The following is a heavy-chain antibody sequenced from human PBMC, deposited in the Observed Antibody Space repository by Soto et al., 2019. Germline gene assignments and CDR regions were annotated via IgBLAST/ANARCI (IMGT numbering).Heavy chain of an antibody. CDR2: ISVHNGNT. D-gene: IGHD7-27*01. V-gene: IGHV1-18*01. Sequence: GASVKVSCKTSGYTFNSYGISWVRQAPGQGLEWMGWISVHNGNTNYAQKFQGRVTMTTDTATSTGYMELRSLRYDDTAVYYCARDPQLGIRPDDAFDIWGQGTMVTVSS. J-gene: IGHJ3*02. CDR3: ARDPQLGIRPDDAFDI. CDR1: GYTFNSYG.